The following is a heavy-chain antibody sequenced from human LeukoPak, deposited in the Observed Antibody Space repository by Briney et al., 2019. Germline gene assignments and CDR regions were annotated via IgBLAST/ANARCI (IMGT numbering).Heavy chain of an antibody. D-gene: IGHD3-3*01. CDR1: GYTFTSYG. J-gene: IGHJ6*03. CDR2: ISAYNGNT. Sequence: ASEKVSCKASGYTFTSYGISWVRQAPGQGLEWMGWISAYNGNTNYAQKLQGRVTMTTDTSTSTAYMELRSLRSDDTAVYYCARVAPWGTIFGMGGYYYYMDVWGKGTTVTVSS. V-gene: IGHV1-18*01. CDR3: ARVAPWGTIFGMGGYYYYMDV.